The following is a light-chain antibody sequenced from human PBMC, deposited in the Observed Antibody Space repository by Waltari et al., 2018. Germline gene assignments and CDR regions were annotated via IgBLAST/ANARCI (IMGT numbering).Light chain of an antibody. CDR1: QSLVHSDGNTY. CDR3: MQGTHWPWT. Sequence: DVVMTQPPLSLPVTLGQPASISCRSSQSLVHSDGNTYLNWFQQRPGQSPRRLFYRVSNRDSGFPDRFSGSGSGTDFTLKISRVEAEDVGVYYCMQGTHWPWTFGQGTKVEIK. J-gene: IGKJ1*01. CDR2: RVS. V-gene: IGKV2-30*02.